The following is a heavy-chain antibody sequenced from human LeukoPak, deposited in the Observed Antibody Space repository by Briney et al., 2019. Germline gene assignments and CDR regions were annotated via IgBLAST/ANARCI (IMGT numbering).Heavy chain of an antibody. D-gene: IGHD4-17*01. CDR2: INPNSGGT. CDR3: ARCRYGDYAWFDP. V-gene: IGHV1-2*02. J-gene: IGHJ5*02. CDR1: GYTFTGYY. Sequence: ASVKVSCKASGYTFTGYYMHWVRQAPGQGLEWMGWINPNSGGTNYAQKFKGRVTMTRDTAISTAYMELSRLTSDDTAVYYCARCRYGDYAWFDPWGQGTLVTVSS.